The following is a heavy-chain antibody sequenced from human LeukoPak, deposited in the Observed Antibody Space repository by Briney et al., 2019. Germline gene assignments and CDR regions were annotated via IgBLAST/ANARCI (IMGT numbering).Heavy chain of an antibody. J-gene: IGHJ4*02. D-gene: IGHD3-22*01. CDR2: IVHDK. Sequence: GGSLRLSCAASGFTFNSYGMHWVRQAPGKGLEWVAVIVHDKYYADSVKGRFTISRDNAKNSLYLQMNNLRAEDTALYYCARGGYYYDSSGYYYGGVRYFDYWGQGTLVTVSS. CDR1: GFTFNSYG. CDR3: ARGGYYYDSSGYYYGGVRYFDY. V-gene: IGHV3-30*03.